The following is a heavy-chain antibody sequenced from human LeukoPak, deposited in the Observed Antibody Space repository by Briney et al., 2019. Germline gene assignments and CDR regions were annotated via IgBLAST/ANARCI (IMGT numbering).Heavy chain of an antibody. CDR2: INPNSGGT. V-gene: IGHV1-2*02. CDR1: GYTFTGYY. CDR3: ARASGYSLTPFDY. J-gene: IGHJ4*02. Sequence: GASVKVSCKASGYTFTGYYMHWVRQTPGQGREWMGWINPNSGGTNYAQKFQGRVTMTKDTSISTAYMELSRLRSDDTAVYYCARASGYSLTPFDYWGQGTLVTVSS. D-gene: IGHD5-18*01.